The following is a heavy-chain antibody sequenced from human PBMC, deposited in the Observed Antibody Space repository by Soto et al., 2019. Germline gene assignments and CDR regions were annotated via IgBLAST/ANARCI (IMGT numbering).Heavy chain of an antibody. D-gene: IGHD3-10*01. CDR3: ARGEEVRGVDRGRMDV. CDR2: IYPGDSDT. V-gene: IGHV5-51*01. CDR1: GYSFTSYW. J-gene: IGHJ6*02. Sequence: PGESLKISCKGSGYSFTSYWIGWVRQMPGKGLEWMGIIYPGDSDTRYSPSFQGQVTISADKSISTAYLQWSSLKASDTAMYYCARGEEVRGVDRGRMDVWGQGTTVTVSS.